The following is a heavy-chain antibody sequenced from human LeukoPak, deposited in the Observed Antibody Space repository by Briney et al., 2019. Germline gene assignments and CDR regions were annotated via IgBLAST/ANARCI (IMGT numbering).Heavy chain of an antibody. Sequence: ASVKVSCKASGGTFSSYAISWVRQAAGQGLEWMAWINPNSGGTNYAQNFQGRVTVTRDTSVSTAYMEVSRLRSDDTAVYYCARDRRGYYDSGSYYPLIWGQGTLVTVSS. CDR3: ARDRRGYYDSGSYYPLI. V-gene: IGHV1-2*02. CDR1: GGTFSSYA. J-gene: IGHJ4*02. D-gene: IGHD3-10*01. CDR2: INPNSGGT.